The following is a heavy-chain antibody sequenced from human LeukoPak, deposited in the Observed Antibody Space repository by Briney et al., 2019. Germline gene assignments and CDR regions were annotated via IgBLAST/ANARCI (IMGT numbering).Heavy chain of an antibody. CDR1: GFTFDDYA. Sequence: PGRPLRLSCAASGFTFDDYAMHWVRQAPGKGLEWVAGISWSSDKTAYANSVKGRFTISRDNANNSLYLQMNSLRAEDTALYYCARDFSGGSGTFNQLDYWGRGTLVTVSS. D-gene: IGHD3-10*01. V-gene: IGHV3-9*01. J-gene: IGHJ4*02. CDR3: ARDFSGGSGTFNQLDY. CDR2: ISWSSDKT.